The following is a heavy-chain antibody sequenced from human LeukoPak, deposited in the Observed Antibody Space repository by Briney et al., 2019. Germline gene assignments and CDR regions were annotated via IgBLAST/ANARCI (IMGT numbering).Heavy chain of an antibody. CDR2: ISSSSSYI. CDR3: ARVKGSPSSTFYFDY. V-gene: IGHV3-21*01. J-gene: IGHJ4*02. CDR1: GFTFSNAW. Sequence: GGSLRLSCAASGFTFSNAWMSWVRQAPGKGLEWVSSISSSSSYIYYADSVKGRFTISRDNAKNSLYLQMNSLRAEDTAVYYCARVKGSPSSTFYFDYWGQGTLVTVSS. D-gene: IGHD6-6*01.